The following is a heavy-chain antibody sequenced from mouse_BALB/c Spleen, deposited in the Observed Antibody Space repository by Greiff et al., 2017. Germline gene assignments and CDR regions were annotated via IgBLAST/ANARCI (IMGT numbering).Heavy chain of an antibody. CDR3: ARDYDVGTGFAY. Sequence: EVQRVESGGGLVKPGGSLKLSCAASGFTFSSYAMSWVRQTPEKRLEWVASISSGGSTYYPDSVKGRFTISRDNARNILYLQMSSLRSEDTAMYYCARDYDVGTGFAYWGQGTLVTVSA. CDR1: GFTFSSYA. D-gene: IGHD2-4*01. J-gene: IGHJ3*01. V-gene: IGHV5-6-5*01. CDR2: ISSGGST.